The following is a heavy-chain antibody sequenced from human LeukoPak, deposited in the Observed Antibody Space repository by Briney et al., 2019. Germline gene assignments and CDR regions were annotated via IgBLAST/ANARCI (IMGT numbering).Heavy chain of an antibody. Sequence: GESLKISCKGSGYSFTSYWIGWVRQMPGKGLEWMGIIYPVDSDTRYGPSFQGQVTISADKSISTAYLQWSSLKASDTAMYYCARHLGSSGWFGGWFDPWGQGTLVTVSS. J-gene: IGHJ5*02. CDR3: ARHLGSSGWFGGWFDP. D-gene: IGHD6-19*01. CDR2: IYPVDSDT. V-gene: IGHV5-51*01. CDR1: GYSFTSYW.